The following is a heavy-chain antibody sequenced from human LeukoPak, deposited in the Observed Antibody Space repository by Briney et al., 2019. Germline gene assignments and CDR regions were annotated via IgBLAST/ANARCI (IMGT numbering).Heavy chain of an antibody. V-gene: IGHV4-30-4*08. CDR1: GGSISSGDYY. CDR2: IYYSGST. J-gene: IGHJ4*02. D-gene: IGHD1-26*01. Sequence: SETLSLTCTVSGGSISSGDYYWSWIRQPPGKGLEWIGYIYYSGSTYYNPSLKSRVSISVDTSKNQFSLKLSSVTAADTAVYYCARGKGGSYPYYFDYWGQGTLVTVSS. CDR3: ARGKGGSYPYYFDY.